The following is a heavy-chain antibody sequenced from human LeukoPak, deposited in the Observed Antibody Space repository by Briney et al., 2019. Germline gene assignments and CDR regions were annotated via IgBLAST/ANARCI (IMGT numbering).Heavy chain of an antibody. Sequence: SETLSPTCTVSGGSMSSYYWSWIRQPPGKGLEWIGHMYYSGSTNYNPSLKSRVTISVDTSKNQFSLRLSSVTAADTAFYYCARNYDNSGYTAFGHWGRGTLVTVSS. D-gene: IGHD3-22*01. V-gene: IGHV4-59*01. J-gene: IGHJ4*02. CDR3: ARNYDNSGYTAFGH. CDR1: GGSMSSYY. CDR2: MYYSGST.